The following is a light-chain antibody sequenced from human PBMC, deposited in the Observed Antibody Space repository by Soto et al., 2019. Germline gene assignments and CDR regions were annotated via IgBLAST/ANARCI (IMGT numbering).Light chain of an antibody. CDR3: QQYAGSPKT. CDR1: QSVSSNY. J-gene: IGKJ1*01. V-gene: IGKV3-20*01. Sequence: ESVLTQSPGTLSLSPGERATLSSRASQSVSSNYLAWYQQKPGQAPRLLIYGASSRATGIPDRFSGSGSGTDFTLTISRLEPEDFAVYYCQQYAGSPKTFGQGTKVEIK. CDR2: GAS.